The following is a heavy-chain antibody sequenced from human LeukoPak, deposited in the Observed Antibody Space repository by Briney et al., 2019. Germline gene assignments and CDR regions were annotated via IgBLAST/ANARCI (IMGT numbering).Heavy chain of an antibody. CDR2: ISGSGGKT. CDR1: GFXFSNYA. D-gene: IGHD1-26*01. V-gene: IGHV3-23*01. J-gene: IGHJ6*02. Sequence: GGSLRLSCAASGFXFSNYAINWVRQAPGKGLEGVSRISGSGGKTYYADSVKGLFTISRDNSKNTVSLQMNRLRGEDPAVYYCAKDVRVGGGGMDVWGQGTPVTVSS. CDR3: AKDVRVGGGGMDV.